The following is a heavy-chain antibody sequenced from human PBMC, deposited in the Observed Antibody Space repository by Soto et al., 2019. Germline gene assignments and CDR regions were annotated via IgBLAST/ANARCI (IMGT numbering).Heavy chain of an antibody. J-gene: IGHJ6*02. CDR2: IYYSGST. D-gene: IGHD3-10*01. CDR3: ARVARGSSYYYGMDV. V-gene: IGHV4-39*01. CDR1: GGSISSSSYY. Sequence: PSETLSLTCTVSGGSISSSSYYWGWIRQPPGKGLEWIGSIYYSGSTYYNPSLKSRVTISVDTSKNQSSLKLSSVTAADTAVYYCARVARGSSYYYGMDVWGQGTTVTVSS.